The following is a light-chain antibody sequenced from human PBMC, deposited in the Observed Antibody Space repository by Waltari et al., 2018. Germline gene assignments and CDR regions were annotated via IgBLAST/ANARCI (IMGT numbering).Light chain of an antibody. Sequence: EIVLTQSPGTLSLSTGERATLSCRASQSIGIYLAWYQQRPGQAPRLLMYHASSRATGIPDRFSGSGSGTDFSLTISRLDPEDFAVYYCQKYESLPATFGQGTKVEIK. CDR2: HAS. V-gene: IGKV3-20*01. J-gene: IGKJ1*01. CDR3: QKYESLPAT. CDR1: QSIGIY.